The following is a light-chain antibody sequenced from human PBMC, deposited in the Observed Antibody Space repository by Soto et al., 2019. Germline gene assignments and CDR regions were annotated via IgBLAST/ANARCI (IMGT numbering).Light chain of an antibody. CDR3: QQYNNYSPTWT. Sequence: DIQMTQSPSTLSASVGDRVTITCRASQTIDSWLAWYQQRPGKPPNLLIYKASTLASGVPSRFSGSGSGTEFTLTINSLQPDDFATYYCQQYNNYSPTWTFGRGTKVDIK. V-gene: IGKV1-5*03. CDR2: KAS. CDR1: QTIDSW. J-gene: IGKJ1*01.